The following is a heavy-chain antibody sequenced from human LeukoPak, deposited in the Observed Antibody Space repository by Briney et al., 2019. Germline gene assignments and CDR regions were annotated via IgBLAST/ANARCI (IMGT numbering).Heavy chain of an antibody. D-gene: IGHD1-1*01. J-gene: IGHJ4*02. CDR3: ARSQQLVRTFDS. Sequence: SETLSLTCTVSGDSISLYYWSWIRQSPGKGLEWIGYISFIGETNYNPSLKSRVTISQGTSKNQLSLRLSSVTAADTAVYYCARSQQLVRTFDSWGQGTLVTVSS. V-gene: IGHV4-59*01. CDR2: ISFIGET. CDR1: GDSISLYY.